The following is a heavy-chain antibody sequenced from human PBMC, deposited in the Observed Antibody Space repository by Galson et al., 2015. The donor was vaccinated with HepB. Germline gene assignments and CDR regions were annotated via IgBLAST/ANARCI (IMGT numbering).Heavy chain of an antibody. CDR1: GFTFSSYG. D-gene: IGHD4-17*01. Sequence: SLRLSCAASGFTFSSYGMHWVRQAPGKGLEWVAVIWYDGSNKYYADSVKGRFTISRDNSKNTLYLQMNSLRAEDTAVYYCARRNDYGDYLDYWGQGTLVTVSS. CDR3: ARRNDYGDYLDY. J-gene: IGHJ4*02. CDR2: IWYDGSNK. V-gene: IGHV3-33*01.